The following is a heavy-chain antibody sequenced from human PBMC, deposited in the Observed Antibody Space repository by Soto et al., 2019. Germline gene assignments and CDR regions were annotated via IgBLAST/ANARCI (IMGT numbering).Heavy chain of an antibody. J-gene: IGHJ4*02. D-gene: IGHD3-16*01. V-gene: IGHV2-5*01. CDR3: AHTWGLPFDY. CDR1: GFSLRTTGVG. Sequence: QITLKESGPTLVERTETLTLTCTYSGFSLRTTGVGVGWIRHPPGKALAWLGIIYWNDDKRYSPSLKNRFTLTSYIAKSQVVLTMTNIDPVDTATYYCAHTWGLPFDYWGQGTLVIVSS. CDR2: IYWNDDK.